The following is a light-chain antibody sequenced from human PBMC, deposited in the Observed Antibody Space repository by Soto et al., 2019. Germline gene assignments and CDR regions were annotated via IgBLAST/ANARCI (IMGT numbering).Light chain of an antibody. V-gene: IGKV1-27*01. Sequence: DIQMTQSPSSLSASVGDRVTITCRASQDISNYLAWYQQKPGKVPKLMIYAASTLQSGVPSRFSGSGSGTDFTLTISSLQPEDVATYYCQRYNNALLTFGGGTKVEIK. CDR2: AAS. J-gene: IGKJ4*01. CDR3: QRYNNALLT. CDR1: QDISNY.